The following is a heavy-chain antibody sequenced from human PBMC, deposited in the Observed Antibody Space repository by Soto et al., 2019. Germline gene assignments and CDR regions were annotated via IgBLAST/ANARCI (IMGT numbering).Heavy chain of an antibody. Sequence: PGESLKISCKGSGYSFTSYWISWVRQMPGKGLEWMGRIDPSDSYTNYSPSFQGHVTISADKSISTAYLQWSSLKASDTAMYYCARFPTMVRGAQEVGYYGMDVWGQGTTVTVSS. CDR2: IDPSDSYT. CDR1: GYSFTSYW. J-gene: IGHJ6*02. CDR3: ARFPTMVRGAQEVGYYGMDV. V-gene: IGHV5-10-1*01. D-gene: IGHD3-10*01.